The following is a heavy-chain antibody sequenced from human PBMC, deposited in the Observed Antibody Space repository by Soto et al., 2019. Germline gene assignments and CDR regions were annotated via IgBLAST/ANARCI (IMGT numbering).Heavy chain of an antibody. Sequence: ASETLSLTCTVSGGTSSSYYWSWIRQPTGRGLEWIGYIYYSGSTNYNPSIKSRVTISVDTSTNQFSLKLSSVTAADTAVYYSARLRPTGMSFSMSSYYLDYWGQGTPVTVS. V-gene: IGHV4-59*01. CDR3: ARLRPTGMSFSMSSYYLDY. CDR1: GGTSSSYY. D-gene: IGHD2-21*02. CDR2: IYYSGST. J-gene: IGHJ4*02.